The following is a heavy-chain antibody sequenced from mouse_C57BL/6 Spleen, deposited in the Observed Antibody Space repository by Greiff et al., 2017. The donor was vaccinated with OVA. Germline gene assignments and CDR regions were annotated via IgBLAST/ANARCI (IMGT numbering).Heavy chain of an antibody. CDR3: ERHEAPSYDGSSPWFAY. D-gene: IGHD1-1*01. J-gene: IGHJ3*01. CDR2: FYPGSGSI. V-gene: IGHV1-62-2*01. Sequence: QVQLQQSGAELVKPGASVKLSCKASGYTFTEYTIHWVKQRSGPGLEWIGWFYPGSGSIKYNEKFKDKATLTADKSSSTVYMELSRLTSEDSAVYFDERHEAPSYDGSSPWFAYWGQGTLVTVSA. CDR1: GYTFTEYT.